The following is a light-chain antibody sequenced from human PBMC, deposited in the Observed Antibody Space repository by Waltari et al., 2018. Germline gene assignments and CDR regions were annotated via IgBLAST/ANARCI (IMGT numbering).Light chain of an antibody. J-gene: IGKJ2*01. CDR3: LQRSNWPYT. CDR2: DAS. Sequence: EIVLTQSPATLSLSPGERATLSCRASQTVRSFLAWYQQKPGQAPRLLILDASSRAPGIPAKFRGSGSGTDFTLTVSSLEPEDFAVYYCLQRSNWPYTFGQGTRVEIK. V-gene: IGKV3-11*01. CDR1: QTVRSF.